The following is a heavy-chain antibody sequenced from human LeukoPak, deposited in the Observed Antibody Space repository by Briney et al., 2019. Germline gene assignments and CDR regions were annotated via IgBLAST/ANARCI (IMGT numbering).Heavy chain of an antibody. CDR1: GGTFSSYA. J-gene: IGHJ4*02. D-gene: IGHD3-22*01. V-gene: IGHV1-69*13. CDR2: IIPIFGTA. CDR3: ARAYYYDSSGYYTPLRD. Sequence: SVKVSCKASGGTFSSYAISWVRQAPGQGLEWMGGIIPIFGTANYAQKFQGRVTITADESTSTAYMELSSLRPEDTAVYYCARAYYYDSSGYYTPLRDWGQGTLVTVSS.